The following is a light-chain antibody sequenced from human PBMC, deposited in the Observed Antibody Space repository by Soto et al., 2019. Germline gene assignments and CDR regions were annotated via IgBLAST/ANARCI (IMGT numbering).Light chain of an antibody. Sequence: IVSTQSPGTLSLSPGERATLCCRASPSVSRCYLAWYQQKPGQAPXLHVXGASRIATGIPERFSGRGSGTDCTLTISRLEAEECAVYYCQQYGSSPFGQGTRLEI. J-gene: IGKJ5*01. V-gene: IGKV3-20*01. CDR3: QQYGSSP. CDR1: PSVSRCY. CDR2: GAS.